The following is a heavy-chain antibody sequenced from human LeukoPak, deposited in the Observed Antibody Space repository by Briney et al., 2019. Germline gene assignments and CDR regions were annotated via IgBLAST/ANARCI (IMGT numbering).Heavy chain of an antibody. CDR3: ARANPRDGYNYDAFDI. CDR2: INSDGRST. V-gene: IGHV3-74*01. J-gene: IGHJ3*02. Sequence: PGGSLRLSCAASGFTFSSYWMHWVRQAPGKGLVWVSRINSDGRSTSYADSVKGRFTISRDNAKNSLYLQMNSLRAEDTAVYYCARANPRDGYNYDAFDIWGQGTMVTVSS. D-gene: IGHD5-24*01. CDR1: GFTFSSYW.